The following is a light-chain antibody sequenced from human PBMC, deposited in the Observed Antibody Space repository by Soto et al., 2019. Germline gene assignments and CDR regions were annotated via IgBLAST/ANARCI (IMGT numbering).Light chain of an antibody. CDR2: GAS. Sequence: DKVMTQSPATPSVSPGERATLSCRASQSVSSNLAWYQQKPGQAPRLLIYGASTRATGIPDRFSGSGSGTDFTLTISRLEPEDFAVYHCQQYDDSMTFGQGTKV. V-gene: IGKV3D-15*01. CDR3: QQYDDSMT. CDR1: QSVSSN. J-gene: IGKJ1*01.